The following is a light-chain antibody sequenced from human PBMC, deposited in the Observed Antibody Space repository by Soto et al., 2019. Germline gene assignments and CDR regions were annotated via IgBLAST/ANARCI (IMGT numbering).Light chain of an antibody. CDR2: GTS. CDR3: QQHGSSPPT. J-gene: IGKJ2*01. CDR1: QSVSSSF. Sequence: VLTQSPGTLSLSPGESATLSCRASQSVSSSFLDWYQQKPGQAPRLLIYGTSSRATGIPDRFSGSGSGTDFTLTISRLEPEDFAVYYCQQHGSSPPTFGQGTKLEIK. V-gene: IGKV3-20*01.